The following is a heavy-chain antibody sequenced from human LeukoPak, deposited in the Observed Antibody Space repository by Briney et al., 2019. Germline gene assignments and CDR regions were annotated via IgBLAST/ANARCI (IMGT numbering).Heavy chain of an antibody. CDR1: GFMFKNYA. Sequence: GGSLRLSCAASGFMFKNYAMNWVRQAPGKGLEWVSYISSSSGSIYYADSVKGRFAISRDNVKNSLYLQMNSLRAEDTAVYYCAKWNSDRSTTMTGYYYYYMDVWGKGTTVTVSS. CDR3: AKWNSDRSTTMTGYYYYYMDV. D-gene: IGHD4-17*01. J-gene: IGHJ6*03. CDR2: ISSSSGSI. V-gene: IGHV3-48*01.